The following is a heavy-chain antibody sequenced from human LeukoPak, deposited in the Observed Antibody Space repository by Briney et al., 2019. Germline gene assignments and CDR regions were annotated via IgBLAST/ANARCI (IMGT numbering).Heavy chain of an antibody. D-gene: IGHD2-2*03. CDR1: GGSFSGYY. CDR2: INHSGST. V-gene: IGHV4-34*01. CDR3: ARDGYLAVDY. Sequence: SETLSLTCAVYGGSFSGYYWSWIRQPPGKGLEWVGEINHSGSTNYNPSLKSRVTISVDTSKNQFSLKLSSVTAADTAVYYCARDGYLAVDYWGQGTLVTVSS. J-gene: IGHJ4*02.